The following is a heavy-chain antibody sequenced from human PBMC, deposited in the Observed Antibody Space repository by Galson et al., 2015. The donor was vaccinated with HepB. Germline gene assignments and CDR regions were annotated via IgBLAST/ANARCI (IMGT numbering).Heavy chain of an antibody. CDR1: GYTFTSYY. V-gene: IGHV1-46*01. Sequence: SVKVSCQASGYTFTSYYMHWVRQAPGQGLEWMGMINPSGGSTTYAQKFQGRVTMTRDTSTSTLYMELSSLRSEDTAVYYCARDIVVLPSARGFDYWGQGTLVTVSS. CDR2: INPSGGST. CDR3: ARDIVVLPSARGFDY. J-gene: IGHJ4*02. D-gene: IGHD2-2*01.